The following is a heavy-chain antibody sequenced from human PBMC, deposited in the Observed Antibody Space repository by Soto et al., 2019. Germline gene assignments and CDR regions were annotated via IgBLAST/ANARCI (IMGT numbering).Heavy chain of an antibody. Sequence: QTLTLTCVISGDSVSSNSAAWNWIRQSPSRGLEWLGRTYYRSRWYNDYAVSVKSRITVNPDTSKNQFSLHLNSVTPEDTAVYNCAETTPHNWSYTAVWKKGSTVTVS. D-gene: IGHD1-1*01. CDR2: TYYRSRWYN. CDR1: GDSVSSNSAA. V-gene: IGHV6-1*01. CDR3: AETTPHNWSYTAV. J-gene: IGHJ6*03.